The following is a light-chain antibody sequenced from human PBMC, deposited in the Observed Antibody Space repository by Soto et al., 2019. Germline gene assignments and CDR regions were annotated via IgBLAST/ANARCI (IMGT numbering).Light chain of an antibody. Sequence: QSVLTQPPSVSGAPGQSVTISCTGSSSNFGAGYDVHWYQQLPGTAPKLLIYGSSNRPSGVPARFSGSKSGTSASLAITGLQAEDEADYYCSSHAGSNNLVFGGGTKLTVL. CDR2: GSS. J-gene: IGLJ3*02. V-gene: IGLV1-40*01. CDR1: SSNFGAGYD. CDR3: SSHAGSNNLV.